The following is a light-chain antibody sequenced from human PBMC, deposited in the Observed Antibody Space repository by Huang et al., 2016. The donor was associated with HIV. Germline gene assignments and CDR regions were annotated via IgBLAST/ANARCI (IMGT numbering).Light chain of an antibody. Sequence: DIQMTQSPSSLSASVGDRVTITCRASQGINNSLALYQQKPGKAPQPLLYAATRLQSGVPSRVSGSGSGTDFTLTINSLQPEDFATYYCQQYYSTPQFGQGTKVETK. V-gene: IGKV1-NL1*01. CDR3: QQYYSTPQ. J-gene: IGKJ1*01. CDR2: AAT. CDR1: QGINNS.